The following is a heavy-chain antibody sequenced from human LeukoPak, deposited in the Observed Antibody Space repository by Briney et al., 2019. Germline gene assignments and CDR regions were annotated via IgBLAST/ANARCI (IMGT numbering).Heavy chain of an antibody. CDR1: GGSISSYY. CDR3: ARHSYNQWLVRAVNWFDP. CDR2: IHTSGTT. D-gene: IGHD6-19*01. J-gene: IGHJ5*02. V-gene: IGHV4-4*07. Sequence: SETLSLTCTVSGGSISSYYWSWIRQPAGKGLEWIGRIHTSGTTNYNPSLKSRVTMSVDTSKNQVSLKLSSVTAADTAVYYCARHSYNQWLVRAVNWFDPWGQGTLVTVSS.